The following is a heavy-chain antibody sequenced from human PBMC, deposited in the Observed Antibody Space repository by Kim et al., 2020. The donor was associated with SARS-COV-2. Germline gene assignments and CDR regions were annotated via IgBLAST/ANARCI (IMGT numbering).Heavy chain of an antibody. Sequence: GESLKISCKGSGYSFTSYWIGWVRQMPGKGLEWMGIVYPGDSDTRYSPSFQGQVTISADKSISTAYLQWSSLKASDTAMYYCARHWPFGVDSKYYYYYYGMDVWGQGTTVTVSS. J-gene: IGHJ6*02. V-gene: IGHV5-51*01. CDR1: GYSFTSYW. CDR3: ARHWPFGVDSKYYYYYYGMDV. CDR2: VYPGDSDT. D-gene: IGHD3-3*01.